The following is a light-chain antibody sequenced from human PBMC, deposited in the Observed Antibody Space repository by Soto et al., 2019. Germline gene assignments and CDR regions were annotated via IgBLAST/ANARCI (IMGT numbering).Light chain of an antibody. J-gene: IGKJ2*01. CDR1: QSVSSSY. CDR2: GAS. V-gene: IGKV3-20*01. CDR3: QQYGSSPNT. Sequence: EIVLTQSPGTLSLSPGERATLSCRASQSVSSSYLAWYQQKPGQAPRLLIYGASSRATGIPDRYSGSGSGTDFTLTISTLEPEDIAVYYCQQYGSSPNTFGHGTTLEIK.